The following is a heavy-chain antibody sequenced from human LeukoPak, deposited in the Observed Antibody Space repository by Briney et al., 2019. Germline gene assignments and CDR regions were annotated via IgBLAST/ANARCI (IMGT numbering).Heavy chain of an antibody. D-gene: IGHD6-6*01. V-gene: IGHV5-51*01. CDR2: INPGDSDT. CDR1: RYSFTSYW. CDR3: ARLWASVVEYSSPGDWHYYYYMDV. J-gene: IGHJ6*03. Sequence: GESLKISCKGSRYSFTSYWIGWVRQMPGKGLEWMGIINPGDSDTRYSPSFQGQVTISADKSISTAYLQWSSLKASDTAMYYCARLWASVVEYSSPGDWHYYYYMDVWGKGTTVTVSS.